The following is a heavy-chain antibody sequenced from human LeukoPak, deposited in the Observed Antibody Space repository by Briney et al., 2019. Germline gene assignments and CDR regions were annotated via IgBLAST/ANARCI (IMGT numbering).Heavy chain of an antibody. CDR1: GDSVSSNSAA. CDR3: AREGPVSSPVN. Sequence: SQTLSLTCAISGDSVSSNSAAWHWIRQSPSRGLEWLGRTYYRSKWYNDYAVSVKGRITINPDTSKNQFSLQLHSVTPDDTAVYYCAREGPVSSPVNWGQGTLVSVSS. CDR2: TYYRSKWYN. D-gene: IGHD6-19*01. J-gene: IGHJ4*02. V-gene: IGHV6-1*01.